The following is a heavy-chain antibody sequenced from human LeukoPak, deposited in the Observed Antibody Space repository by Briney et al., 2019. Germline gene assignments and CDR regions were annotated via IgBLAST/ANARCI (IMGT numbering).Heavy chain of an antibody. J-gene: IGHJ4*02. CDR3: ARDSTYYYESGSSGPHFFDT. Sequence: GGSLRLSCAASGFTLSSYAMHWVRQAPGKGLEWVSIISSGGIYEYYADSVKGRFTISRDNSKNTLFLQLNSLRAEDTALYYCARDSTYYYESGSSGPHFFDTWGQGTLVTVSS. V-gene: IGHV3-30*01. CDR2: ISSGGIYE. CDR1: GFTLSSYA. D-gene: IGHD3-10*01.